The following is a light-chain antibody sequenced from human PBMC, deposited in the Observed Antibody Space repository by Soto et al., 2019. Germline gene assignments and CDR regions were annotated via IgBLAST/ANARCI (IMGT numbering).Light chain of an antibody. CDR3: QQYGSSPWT. CDR1: QTVRNNY. J-gene: IGKJ1*01. Sequence: EIVLTQSPCTLSLSPGERATLFCRASQTVRNNYLAWYQQRPGQAPRLLIYGASSRATDIPDRFSGSGSGSEFTLTISRLEPEDFAVYYCQQYGSSPWTFGQGTKVDIK. V-gene: IGKV3-20*01. CDR2: GAS.